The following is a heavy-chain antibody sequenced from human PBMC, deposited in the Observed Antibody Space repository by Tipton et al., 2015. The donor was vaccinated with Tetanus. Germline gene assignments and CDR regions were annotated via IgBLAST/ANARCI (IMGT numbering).Heavy chain of an antibody. CDR2: IYHSGTT. CDR3: ARESITIFGVVSIDY. V-gene: IGHV4-34*01. CDR1: GGSFSGNY. J-gene: IGHJ4*02. Sequence: TLSLTCAVYGGSFSGNYWTWIRQTPGKGLEWIGEIYHSGTTNYNPSLKSRVTMSVDNSKNQFSLKLNSVTAADTAVYYCARESITIFGVVSIDYWGQGTLVTVSS. D-gene: IGHD3-3*01.